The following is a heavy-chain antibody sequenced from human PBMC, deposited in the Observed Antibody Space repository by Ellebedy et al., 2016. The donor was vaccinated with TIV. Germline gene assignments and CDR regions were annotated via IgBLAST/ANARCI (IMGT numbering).Heavy chain of an antibody. CDR1: GGSIASGDNY. J-gene: IGHJ4*02. CDR3: AGEYRTYDFDY. V-gene: IGHV4-30-4*01. Sequence: SETLSLTCNVSGGSIASGDNYWSWIRQTPGKGLEWIGNIYYSGDAVYSPSLQGRVSISLSRSKNYFSLNLRSVTAADTAVYYCAGEYRTYDFDYWGQGTLVTVSS. D-gene: IGHD3-3*01. CDR2: IYYSGDA.